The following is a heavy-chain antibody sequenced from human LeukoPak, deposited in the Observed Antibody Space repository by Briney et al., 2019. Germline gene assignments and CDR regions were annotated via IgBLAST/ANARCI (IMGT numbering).Heavy chain of an antibody. J-gene: IGHJ5*02. D-gene: IGHD2-8*02. CDR1: GVSFSTYA. Sequence: GGSLRLSCVASGVSFSTYAMTWVRQAPGKGLEWVSVIGNSGSYTNYADSVKGRFTISRDNSKNMLYLQMNSLRAEDTAVYYCAKYAWCTGETCSRLDPWGQGTLVTVSS. CDR2: IGNSGSYT. V-gene: IGHV3-23*01. CDR3: AKYAWCTGETCSRLDP.